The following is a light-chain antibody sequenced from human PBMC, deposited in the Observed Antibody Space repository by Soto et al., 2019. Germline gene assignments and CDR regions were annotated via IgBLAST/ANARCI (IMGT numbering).Light chain of an antibody. CDR1: QSISSW. V-gene: IGKV1-5*01. Sequence: DIQMTQSPSTLSASVGDRVTITCRASQSISSWLAWYQQKPGKAPKVLIYDASSLERGVPSRFSGSGSETEFTLTISSLQPDDFATYYCQQYNSYSSFTFGQGTKLEIK. CDR2: DAS. CDR3: QQYNSYSSFT. J-gene: IGKJ2*01.